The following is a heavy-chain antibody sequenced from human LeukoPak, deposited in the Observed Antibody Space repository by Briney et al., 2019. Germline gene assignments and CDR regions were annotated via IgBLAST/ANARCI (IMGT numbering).Heavy chain of an antibody. D-gene: IGHD5-24*01. CDR2: ISYDGSNK. V-gene: IGHV3-30*03. CDR1: GFTFSSYG. CDR3: ATLPSATIGYSFDY. Sequence: GGSLRLSCAASGFTFSSYGMHWVRQAPGKGLEWVAVISYDGSNKYYADSVKGRFTVSRDNSKNTLYLQMNNLRTDDTAVYYCATLPSATIGYSFDYWGQGTLVTVSS. J-gene: IGHJ4*02.